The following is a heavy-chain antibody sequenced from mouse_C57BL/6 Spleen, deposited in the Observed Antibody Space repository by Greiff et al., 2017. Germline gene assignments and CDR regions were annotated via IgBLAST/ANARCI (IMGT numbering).Heavy chain of an antibody. CDR2: ISNGGGST. CDR1: GFTFSDYY. D-gene: IGHD1-1*01. V-gene: IGHV5-12*01. CDR3: ASPTTVAPFAY. J-gene: IGHJ3*01. Sequence: EVKLMESGGGLVQPGGSLKLSCAASGFTFSDYYMYWVRQTPEKRLEWVAYISNGGGSTYYPDTVKGRFTISRDNAKNTLYLQMSRLKSEDTAMYYCASPTTVAPFAYWGQGTLVTVSA.